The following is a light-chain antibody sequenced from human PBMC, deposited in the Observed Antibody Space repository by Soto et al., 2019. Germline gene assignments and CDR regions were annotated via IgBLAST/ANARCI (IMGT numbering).Light chain of an antibody. CDR3: QSFDTSLSGFVV. Sequence: QSVLTQPPSMSGAPGQRVTISCTGSSSNIGAGYDVHWYQQHPGTAPKLLIFDNNNRPSGVPDLFSGSKSDTSASLAITGREAEDEADYYCQSFDTSLSGFVVFGGGTKLTVL. V-gene: IGLV1-40*01. J-gene: IGLJ2*01. CDR2: DNN. CDR1: SSNIGAGYD.